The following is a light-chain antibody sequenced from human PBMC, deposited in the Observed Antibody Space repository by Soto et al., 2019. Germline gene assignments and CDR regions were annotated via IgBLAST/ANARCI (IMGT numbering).Light chain of an antibody. CDR3: QQYNNWPWT. CDR1: QSFSAN. Sequence: EIVMTQSPATLSVSPGERATLSCRASQSFSANLAWYQHKPGQAPRLLIYGASTRATGIPARFSGSGTGTDFTLTISSLQSEDFAVYYCQQYNNWPWTFGQGTKVDIK. J-gene: IGKJ1*01. CDR2: GAS. V-gene: IGKV3-15*01.